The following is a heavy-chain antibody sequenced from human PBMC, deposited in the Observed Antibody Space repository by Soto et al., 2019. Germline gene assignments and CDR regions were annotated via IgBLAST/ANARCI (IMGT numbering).Heavy chain of an antibody. D-gene: IGHD6-19*01. CDR1: GYTFTSYG. Sequence: QVQLVQSGAEVKKPGASVKVSCKASGYTFTSYGISWVRQAPGQGLECMGWISAYNGNTNYAQKLQGRVTMTTDTSTSTAYMELRSLRSDDTAVYYCATATKSSGWYLSGMDVWGQGTTVTVSS. CDR2: ISAYNGNT. J-gene: IGHJ6*02. V-gene: IGHV1-18*04. CDR3: ATATKSSGWYLSGMDV.